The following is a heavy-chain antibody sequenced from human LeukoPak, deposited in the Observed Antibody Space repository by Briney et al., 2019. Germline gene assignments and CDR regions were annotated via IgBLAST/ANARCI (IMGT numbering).Heavy chain of an antibody. D-gene: IGHD4-23*01. CDR1: GFTFSSYG. Sequence: GRSLRLSCAASGFTFSSYGMHWVRQAPGKGLEWVAVVSYDGSNKYYADSVKGRFTISRDNSKNTLYLQMNSLRAEDTAVYYCAKDLNGGPVDYWGQGTLVTVSS. V-gene: IGHV3-30*18. CDR2: VSYDGSNK. J-gene: IGHJ4*02. CDR3: AKDLNGGPVDY.